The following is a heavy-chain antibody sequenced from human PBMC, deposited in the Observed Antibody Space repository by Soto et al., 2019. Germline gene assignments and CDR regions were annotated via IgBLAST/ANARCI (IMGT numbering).Heavy chain of an antibody. V-gene: IGHV1-46*01. CDR3: ARAELIVAGQAFAS. CDR1: GYRLSNYY. CDR2: VNPSDGRA. D-gene: IGHD5-12*01. Sequence: QVDLVQSGAEVKKPGASVKMSCKSSGYRLSNYYMHWVRQAPGQGLEWMGIVNPSDGRANYARKFQGRVTMNWDTSTTTLYMEVNSLSSDDTAIYYCARAELIVAGQAFASWGQGTLVTVSS. J-gene: IGHJ4*02.